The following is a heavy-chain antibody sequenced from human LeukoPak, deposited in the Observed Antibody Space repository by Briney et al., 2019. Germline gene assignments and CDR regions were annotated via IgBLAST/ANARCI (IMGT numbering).Heavy chain of an antibody. CDR3: AGSDYYDSSGDY. CDR1: GFTFRSYA. Sequence: PGGSLRLSCAASGFTFRSYAMSWVRQAPGKGLEWVSAISGSGGSTYYADSVKGRFTISRDNSKNTLYLQMNSLRAEDTAVYCCAGSDYYDSSGDYWGQGTLVTVSS. D-gene: IGHD3-22*01. CDR2: ISGSGGST. J-gene: IGHJ4*02. V-gene: IGHV3-23*01.